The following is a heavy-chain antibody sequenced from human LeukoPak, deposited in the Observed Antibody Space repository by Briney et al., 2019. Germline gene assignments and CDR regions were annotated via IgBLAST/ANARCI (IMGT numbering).Heavy chain of an antibody. CDR1: GFTFSSYG. D-gene: IGHD5-18*01. V-gene: IGHV3-30*02. J-gene: IGHJ4*02. CDR2: IQYDGSNK. CDR3: AKDHSRGYSHGPFDF. Sequence: PGGSLRLSCAASGFTFSSYGMHWVRQAPGKGLEWVAFIQYDGSNKYYAGSVKGRFTISRDNSRNTVHLQMNSLRGEDTAVYSCAKDHSRGYSHGPFDFWGQGTLVTVSS.